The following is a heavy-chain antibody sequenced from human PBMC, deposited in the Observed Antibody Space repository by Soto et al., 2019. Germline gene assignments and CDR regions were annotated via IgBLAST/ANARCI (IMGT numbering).Heavy chain of an antibody. CDR2: ISYDGSNK. V-gene: IGHV3-30*18. D-gene: IGHD6-13*01. J-gene: IGHJ5*02. Sequence: GGSLRLSCAASGFTFSSYGMHWVRQAPGKGLEWVAVISYDGSNKYYADSVKGRFTISRDNSKNTLYLQMNSLRAEDTAVYYCAKDSYSSSWYVGNWFDPWGQGTLVTVSS. CDR1: GFTFSSYG. CDR3: AKDSYSSSWYVGNWFDP.